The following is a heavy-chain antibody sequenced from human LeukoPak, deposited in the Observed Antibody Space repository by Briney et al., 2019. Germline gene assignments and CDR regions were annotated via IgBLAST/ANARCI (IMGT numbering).Heavy chain of an antibody. CDR3: ARAIAAAGTFDY. CDR1: GGSISSGGDY. Sequence: SGTLSLTCSVSGGSISSGGDYWSWIRQHPGKGLEWIGYIYYSGSTSYNPSLKSRVTISVDTPKNQLSLKLSSVTAADTAVYYCARAIAAAGTFDYWGQGTLVTVSS. CDR2: IYYSGST. V-gene: IGHV4-31*03. D-gene: IGHD6-13*01. J-gene: IGHJ4*02.